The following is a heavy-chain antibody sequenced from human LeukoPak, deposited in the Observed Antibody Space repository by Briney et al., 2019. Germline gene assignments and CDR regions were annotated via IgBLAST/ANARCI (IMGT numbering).Heavy chain of an antibody. D-gene: IGHD3-16*01. CDR1: GFTFDDYG. J-gene: IGHJ4*02. Sequence: PGGSLRLSCAASGFTFDDYGMSWVRQPPGKGLEWVSGITWNGGTIGYVDSVKGRFTISRDKAKNSLYLQMNSLRAEDTALYYCAKDINYVWGSYADYWGQGTLVTVSS. CDR2: ITWNGGTI. V-gene: IGHV3-20*04. CDR3: AKDINYVWGSYADY.